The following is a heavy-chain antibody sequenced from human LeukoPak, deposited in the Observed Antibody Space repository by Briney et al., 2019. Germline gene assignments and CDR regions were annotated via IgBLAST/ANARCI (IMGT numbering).Heavy chain of an antibody. CDR3: ATPIAARHPFNDY. Sequence: GGSLRLSCAASGFTFSSYSMNWVRQAPGKGLEWVSYISSSSSTIYYADSVKGRFTIPRDNAKNSLYLQMNSLRAEDTAVYYCATPIAARHPFNDYWGQGTLVTVSS. V-gene: IGHV3-48*04. CDR1: GFTFSSYS. D-gene: IGHD6-6*01. J-gene: IGHJ4*02. CDR2: ISSSSSTI.